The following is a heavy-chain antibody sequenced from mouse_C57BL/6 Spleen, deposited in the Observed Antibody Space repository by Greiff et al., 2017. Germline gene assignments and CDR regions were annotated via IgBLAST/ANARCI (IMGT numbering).Heavy chain of an antibody. V-gene: IGHV1-50*01. CDR1: GYTFTSYW. CDR3: AQRGDYPWFAY. Sequence: VKLQQPGAELVKPGASVKLSCKASGYTFTSYWMQWVKQRPGQGLEWIGEIDPSDSYTNYNQKFKGKATLTVDTSSSTAYMQLSSLTSEDSAVYYCAQRGDYPWFAYWGQGTLVTVSA. CDR2: IDPSDSYT. J-gene: IGHJ3*01. D-gene: IGHD2-4*01.